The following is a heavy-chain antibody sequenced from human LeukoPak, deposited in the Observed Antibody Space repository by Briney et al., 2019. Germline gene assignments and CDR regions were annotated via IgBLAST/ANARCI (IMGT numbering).Heavy chain of an antibody. CDR1: GFTFSSYE. CDR2: ISSSGSTI. CDR3: ARERPEIDS. J-gene: IGHJ4*02. Sequence: PGGSLRPSCAASGFTFSSYEMNWVRQAPGKGLEWVSYISSSGSTINYADSVEGRFTISRDNAKNSLYLQMNSLRAEDTAVYYCARERPEIDSWGQGTLVTVSS. V-gene: IGHV3-48*03.